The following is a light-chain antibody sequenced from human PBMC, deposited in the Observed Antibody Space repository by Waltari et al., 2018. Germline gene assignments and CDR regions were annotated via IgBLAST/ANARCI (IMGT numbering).Light chain of an antibody. V-gene: IGKV1-39*01. CDR1: QSISSH. J-gene: IGKJ2*01. CDR2: AVS. CDR3: QQTYSTFYT. Sequence: DIQMTQSPSSLSASVGDRVIITCRASQSISSHLNWYQQKPGKVPKLLIYAVSNVQSGVPSRFSGSGSGTDFTLTISSLQPEDFATYYCQQTYSTFYTFGQGTKLEI.